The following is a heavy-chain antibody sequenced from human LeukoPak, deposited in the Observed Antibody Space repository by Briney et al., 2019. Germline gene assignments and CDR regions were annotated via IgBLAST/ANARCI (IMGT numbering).Heavy chain of an antibody. V-gene: IGHV3-21*01. D-gene: IGHD3-22*01. CDR2: ISSSSSYI. CDR1: GFTFSSYS. J-gene: IGHJ4*02. Sequence: PGGSLRLSCAASGFTFSSYSMNWVRQAPGKGLEWVSSISSSSSYIYYADSVKGRFTISRDNAKNSLYLQMNSLRAEDTAVYYCARWGAYYYDSSGYYHLNDYWGQGTLVIVSS. CDR3: ARWGAYYYDSSGYYHLNDY.